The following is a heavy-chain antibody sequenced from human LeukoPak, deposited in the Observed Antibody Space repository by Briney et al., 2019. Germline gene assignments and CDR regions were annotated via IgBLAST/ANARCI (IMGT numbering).Heavy chain of an antibody. V-gene: IGHV3-23*01. J-gene: IGHJ6*03. CDR2: ISGSGGST. CDR1: CFTFSSYV. CDR3: ATTLLRASTYMDV. D-gene: IGHD1-1*01. Sequence: GSLSPSFAASCFTFSSYVMSWVRPAPGKGLEWVSGISGSGGSTYYADSVKGRFTISRDNSKNTLYLQMNSLRAEDTAVYYCATTLLRASTYMDVWGKGTTVTVSS.